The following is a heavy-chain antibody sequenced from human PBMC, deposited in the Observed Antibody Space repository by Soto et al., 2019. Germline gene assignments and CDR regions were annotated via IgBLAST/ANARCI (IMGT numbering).Heavy chain of an antibody. CDR2: IYTSGST. V-gene: IGHV4-4*07. D-gene: IGHD6-6*01. CDR1: GGSISSYY. CDR3: ASSSSALSSFDY. J-gene: IGHJ4*02. Sequence: QVQLQESGPGLVKPSETLSLTCTVSGGSISSYYWSWIRQPAGKGLEWIGRIYTSGSTNYNPSLQSRVTMSVDPSKNQFSLKLSSVTAADTAVYYCASSSSALSSFDYWGQGTLVTVSS.